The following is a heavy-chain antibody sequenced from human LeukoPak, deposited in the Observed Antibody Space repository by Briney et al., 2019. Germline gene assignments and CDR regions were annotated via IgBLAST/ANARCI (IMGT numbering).Heavy chain of an antibody. J-gene: IGHJ6*02. V-gene: IGHV7-4-1*02. CDR3: ARGFAYSSGPDYYYAMDV. D-gene: IGHD3-22*01. CDR1: GYTFSSYA. Sequence: ASVKVSCKASGYTFSSYAMNWVRQAPGRGLEWIGWINTNTENPTYAQGFTGRFVFSLDTSVSTAWLQISSLKTEDTAVYYCARGFAYSSGPDYYYAMDVWGQGTTVTVSS. CDR2: INTNTENP.